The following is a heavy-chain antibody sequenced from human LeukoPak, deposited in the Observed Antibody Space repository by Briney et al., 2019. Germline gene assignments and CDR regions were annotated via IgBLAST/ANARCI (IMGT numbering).Heavy chain of an antibody. V-gene: IGHV3-64D*06. D-gene: IGHD3-10*01. J-gene: IGHJ4*02. CDR3: VKDGSGSYYTYYFDY. CDR1: GFTFSRYA. Sequence: GGSLRLSCSASGFTFSRYAMPWVRQAPGKGLEYVSAISSNGGSTYYADSVKGRFTISRDNYKNTLYLQMSSLRAEDTAVYYCVKDGSGSYYTYYFDYWGQGTLVTVSS. CDR2: ISSNGGST.